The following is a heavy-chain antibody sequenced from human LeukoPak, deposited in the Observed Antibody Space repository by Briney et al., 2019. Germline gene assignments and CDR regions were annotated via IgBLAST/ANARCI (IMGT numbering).Heavy chain of an antibody. J-gene: IGHJ5*01. CDR2: IFHTGIT. Sequence: SETLSLTCTVSGGSVTKYYWHWIRQAPGKGLEWIGFIFHTGITNYNPSLKNRVTISVDTSNNQFSLKLTSVPAADRAVYFCARDLFPINWFESWGQGTLVTVSS. CDR1: GGSVTKYY. CDR3: ARDLFPINWFES. D-gene: IGHD2-2*02. V-gene: IGHV4-59*02.